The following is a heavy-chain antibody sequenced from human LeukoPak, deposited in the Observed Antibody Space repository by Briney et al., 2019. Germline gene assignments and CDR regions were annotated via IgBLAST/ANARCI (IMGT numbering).Heavy chain of an antibody. D-gene: IGHD1-1*01. CDR1: GFTFSNYG. CDR3: ARVGAGTADFDY. J-gene: IGHJ4*02. V-gene: IGHV3-30*03. Sequence: GGSLRLSCAAPGFTFSNYGMHWVRQAPGKGLEWVAVISYDGSNKYYADSVRGRFTISRDNSKNTLYLQMNSLRAEDAAMYYCARVGAGTADFDYWGQGTLVTVSS. CDR2: ISYDGSNK.